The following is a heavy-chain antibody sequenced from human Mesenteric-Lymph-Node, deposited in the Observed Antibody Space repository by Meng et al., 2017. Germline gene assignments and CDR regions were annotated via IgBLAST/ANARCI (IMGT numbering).Heavy chain of an antibody. CDR1: GYTFPGYY. Sequence: QAQLVRSGAEVKKPGSSVKVSCKASGYTFPGYYMHWVRQAPGQGLEWMGWINPNSGGTNYAQKFQGRVTMTRDTSISTAYMGLSRLRSDDTAVYYCARGSNYGDYWFDPWGQGTLVTVSS. CDR2: INPNSGGT. CDR3: ARGSNYGDYWFDP. D-gene: IGHD4-17*01. J-gene: IGHJ5*02. V-gene: IGHV1-2*02.